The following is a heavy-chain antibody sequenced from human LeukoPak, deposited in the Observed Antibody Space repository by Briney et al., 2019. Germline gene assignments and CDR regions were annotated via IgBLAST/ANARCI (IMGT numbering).Heavy chain of an antibody. CDR2: IYYTGKN. J-gene: IGHJ4*02. D-gene: IGHD6-19*01. CDR3: VRRATGWNYFDY. Sequence: PSETLSLTCAVSGGSINSYYWRWLRQPPGKGLQWVVNIYYTGKNNYTPSLKSRFTISLDTSKDHLSLNLTSVVAADTAIYYCVRRATGWNYFDYWGQGILVAASS. CDR1: GGSINSYY. V-gene: IGHV4-59*08.